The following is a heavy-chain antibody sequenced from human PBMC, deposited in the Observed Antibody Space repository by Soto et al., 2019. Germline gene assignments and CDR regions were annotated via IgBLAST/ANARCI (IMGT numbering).Heavy chain of an antibody. Sequence: GGSLRLSCAASGFTFSSYEMNWVRQAPGKGLEWVSYISSSGSTIYYADSVKGRFTISRDNAKNSLYLQMNSLRAEDTAVYYCARVKRADFYDSSGYSNWLAPWGQGTPVPGSS. CDR1: GFTFSSYE. CDR3: ARVKRADFYDSSGYSNWLAP. CDR2: ISSSGSTI. D-gene: IGHD3-22*01. J-gene: IGHJ5*01. V-gene: IGHV3-48*03.